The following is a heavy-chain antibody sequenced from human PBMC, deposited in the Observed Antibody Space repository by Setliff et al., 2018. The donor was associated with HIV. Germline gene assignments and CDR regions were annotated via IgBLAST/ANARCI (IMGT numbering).Heavy chain of an antibody. CDR2: IYYSGST. V-gene: IGHV4-61*01. D-gene: IGHD6-25*01. Sequence: SETLSLTCTVSGGSVSSGSYYWSRIRQPPGKGLEWIGYIYYSGSTKHNPSLKSRVTISLDTSKNQFSLKPTSVTAADTAVYYCARYSPRGYTLTGPYWSQGTLVTVSS. CDR1: GGSVSSGSYY. CDR3: ARYSPRGYTLTGPY. J-gene: IGHJ4*02.